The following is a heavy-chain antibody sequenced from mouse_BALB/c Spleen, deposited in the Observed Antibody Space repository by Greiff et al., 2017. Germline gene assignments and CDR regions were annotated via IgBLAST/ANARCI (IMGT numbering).Heavy chain of an antibody. J-gene: IGHJ4*01. D-gene: IGHD4-1*01. Sequence: VQLQQSGPGLVKPSQSLSLTCSVTGYSITSDYYWNWIRQFPGNKLEWMGYISYDGSNNYNPSLKNRISITRDTSKNQFFLKLNSVTTEDTATYYCARGNWYYAMDYWGQGTSVTVSS. V-gene: IGHV3-6*02. CDR2: ISYDGSN. CDR1: GYSITSDYY. CDR3: ARGNWYYAMDY.